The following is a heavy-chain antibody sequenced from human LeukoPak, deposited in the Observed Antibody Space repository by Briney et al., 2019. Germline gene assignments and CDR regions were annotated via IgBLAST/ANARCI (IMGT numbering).Heavy chain of an antibody. Sequence: SVKVSCKVSGYTLTELSMHWVRQAAGKGLEWMGGFDPEDGETIYAQKFQGRVTMTEDASTDTAYMELSSLRSEDTAVYYCATGGYNWNDVAGWFDPWGQGTLVTVSS. CDR2: FDPEDGET. J-gene: IGHJ5*02. CDR3: ATGGYNWNDVAGWFDP. D-gene: IGHD1-1*01. CDR1: GYTLTELS. V-gene: IGHV1-24*01.